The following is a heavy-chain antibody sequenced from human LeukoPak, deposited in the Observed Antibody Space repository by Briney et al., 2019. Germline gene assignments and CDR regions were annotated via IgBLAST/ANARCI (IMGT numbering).Heavy chain of an antibody. V-gene: IGHV4-34*01. Sequence: SETLSLTCVVYGGSFSGYHWTWIRQPPGKGLEWIGEINHSGSTNYNPSLKSRVTISVDTSKNQFSLKLSSVTAADTAVYYCARRAIADDYWGQGTLVTVSS. J-gene: IGHJ4*02. CDR3: ARRAIADDY. CDR2: INHSGST. D-gene: IGHD6-13*01. CDR1: GGSFSGYH.